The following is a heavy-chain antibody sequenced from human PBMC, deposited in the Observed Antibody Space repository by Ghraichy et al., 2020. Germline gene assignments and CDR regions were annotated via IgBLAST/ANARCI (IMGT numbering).Heavy chain of an antibody. CDR2: ISYEGSRK. CDR1: GFTFSDYA. CDR3: ARDLGERVLYYYYGMDV. D-gene: IGHD3-16*01. Sequence: LSLTCVASGFTFSDYAMHWVRQAPGKGLEWVAVISYEGSRKYYADSVKGRLTISRDNSKNTLYLQMNSLRAEDTAVYYCARDLGERVLYYYYGMDVWGQGTTVTVSS. J-gene: IGHJ6*02. V-gene: IGHV3-30*04.